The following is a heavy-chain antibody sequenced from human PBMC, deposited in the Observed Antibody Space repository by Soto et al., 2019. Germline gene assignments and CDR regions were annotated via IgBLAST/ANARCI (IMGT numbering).Heavy chain of an antibody. CDR2: ISGGGGST. D-gene: IGHD4-17*01. V-gene: IGHV3-23*01. CDR3: AKVRTTVDYHYGMDV. J-gene: IGHJ6*02. CDR1: GFTFSSYA. Sequence: EVQLLESGGGLVQPGGSLRLSCAASGFTFSSYAMTWVRQAPGKGLEWVSGISGGGGSTYYADSVKGRFTISRDNSKNTLFLQMNSLRAEDTAVYYCAKVRTTVDYHYGMDVWGQGTTVTVSS.